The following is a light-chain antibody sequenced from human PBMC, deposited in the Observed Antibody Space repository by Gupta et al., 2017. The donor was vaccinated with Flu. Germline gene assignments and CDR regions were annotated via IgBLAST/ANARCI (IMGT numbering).Light chain of an antibody. CDR2: DAS. J-gene: IGKJ2*01. V-gene: IGKV1-12*01. CDR1: QDISTW. CDR3: QQSNSFPYT. Sequence: GDRVTITCRASQDISTWLAWYQQKPGKAPKLLIYDASRLRSGVPSRFSGSGSGTDFTLTISILHSEDFATYYCQQSNSFPYTFGQGTKLEIK.